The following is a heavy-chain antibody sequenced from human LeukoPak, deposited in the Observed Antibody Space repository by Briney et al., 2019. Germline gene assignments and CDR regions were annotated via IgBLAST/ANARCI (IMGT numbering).Heavy chain of an antibody. CDR3: ARLRKGVTTVTGGGGMDV. D-gene: IGHD4-11*01. J-gene: IGHJ6*02. V-gene: IGHV4-34*01. CDR2: INHSGST. Sequence: PSETLSLTCAVDGGSFSGYYWSWIRQPPGKGLEWLGEINHSGSTNYNPSLRSRVTISVDTSKNQFSLKLSSVTAADTAVYYCARLRKGVTTVTGGGGMDVWGQGTTVTVSS. CDR1: GGSFSGYY.